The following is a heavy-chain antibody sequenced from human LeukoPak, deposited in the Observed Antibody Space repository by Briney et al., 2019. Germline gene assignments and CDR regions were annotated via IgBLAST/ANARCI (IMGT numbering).Heavy chain of an antibody. CDR2: MYTSGIT. D-gene: IGHD2-21*01. CDR3: AREISVVDMRCVDI. J-gene: IGHJ3*02. V-gene: IGHV4-4*07. Sequence: SETLSLTCTVSGGSISSYYWSWIRQPAGKGLEWIGRMYTSGITNHNPSLKSRVTMAVDTSKNQFSLKLSSVTAADTAVYYCAREISVVDMRCVDIWGQGTMVTVSS. CDR1: GGSISSYY.